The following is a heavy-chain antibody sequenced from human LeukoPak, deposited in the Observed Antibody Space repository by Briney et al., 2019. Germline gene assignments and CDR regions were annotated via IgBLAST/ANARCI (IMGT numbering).Heavy chain of an antibody. CDR2: ISGSGGST. V-gene: IGHV3-23*01. D-gene: IGHD2-15*01. J-gene: IGHJ3*02. Sequence: GGSLRLSCAASGFTFSSYAMSWVRQAPGKGLEWVSAISGSGGSTYYADSVKGRFTISRDNSKNTLYLQMNSLRAEDTAVYYCAKDWLGGGRDPDAFDMWGQGTMVTVSS. CDR3: AKDWLGGGRDPDAFDM. CDR1: GFTFSSYA.